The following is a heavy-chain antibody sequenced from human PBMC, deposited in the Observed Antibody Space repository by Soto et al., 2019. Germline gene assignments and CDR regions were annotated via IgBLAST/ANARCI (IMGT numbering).Heavy chain of an antibody. D-gene: IGHD6-13*01. CDR2: ISGSGGST. V-gene: IGHV3-23*01. Sequence: GGSLRLSCAASGFTFSSYAMSWVRQAPGKGLEWVSAISGSGGSTYYADSVKGRFTISRDNSKNTLYLQMNSLRAEDTAVYYCAKVSPLNIAAAGKDDYWGQGTLVTVSS. J-gene: IGHJ4*02. CDR1: GFTFSSYA. CDR3: AKVSPLNIAAAGKDDY.